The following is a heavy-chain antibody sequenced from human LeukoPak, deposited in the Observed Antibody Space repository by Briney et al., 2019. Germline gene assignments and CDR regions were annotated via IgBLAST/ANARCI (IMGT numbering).Heavy chain of an antibody. CDR3: ARDATPTYYYDSSGYCPDY. V-gene: IGHV7-4-1*02. Sequence: WXXTNTGNPTYAQGFTGRFVFSLDTSVSTAYLQISSLKAEDTAVYYCARDATPTYYYDSSGYCPDYWGQGTLVTVSS. J-gene: IGHJ4*02. CDR2: XXTNTGNP. D-gene: IGHD3-22*01.